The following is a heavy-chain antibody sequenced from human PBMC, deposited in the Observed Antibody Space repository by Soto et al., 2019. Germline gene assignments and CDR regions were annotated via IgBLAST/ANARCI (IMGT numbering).Heavy chain of an antibody. J-gene: IGHJ4*02. D-gene: IGHD1-26*01. Sequence: PSETLSLTCTVSGGSISSSYYWSWIRQSPGRGPEWIGYVYHSGTTNYNPSLESRVTMSLDTSKNQFSLKLTSVTAVDTAVYYCARREIQGPIDYWGQGTLVTVSS. CDR1: GGSISSSYY. V-gene: IGHV4-59*12. CDR2: VYHSGTT. CDR3: ARREIQGPIDY.